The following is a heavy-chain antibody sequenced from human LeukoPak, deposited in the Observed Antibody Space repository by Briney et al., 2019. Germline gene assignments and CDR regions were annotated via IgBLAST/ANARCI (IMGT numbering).Heavy chain of an antibody. Sequence: SVKVSCKASGYTFTGYFMHWVRQAPGQGLEWMGGIIPIFGTANYAQKFQGRVTITADKSTSTAYMELSSLRSDDTAVYYCARDTNSYGFDYWGQGTLVTVSS. J-gene: IGHJ4*02. CDR2: IIPIFGTA. CDR3: ARDTNSYGFDY. CDR1: GYTFTGYF. D-gene: IGHD5-18*01. V-gene: IGHV1-69*06.